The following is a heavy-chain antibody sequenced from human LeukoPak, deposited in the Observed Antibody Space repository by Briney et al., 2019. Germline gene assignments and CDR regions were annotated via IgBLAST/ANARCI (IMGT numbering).Heavy chain of an antibody. CDR1: GGSFSGYY. CDR3: ARGPGQLPPGGY. CDR2: INHSGST. V-gene: IGHV4-34*01. J-gene: IGHJ4*02. D-gene: IGHD5-18*01. Sequence: PSETLSLTCAVYGGSFSGYYWSWIRQPPGKGLEWIGEINHSGSTNYNPSLKSRVTISVDTSKNQFSLKLSSVTAADTAVYYCARGPGQLPPGGYWGQGTLVTVSS.